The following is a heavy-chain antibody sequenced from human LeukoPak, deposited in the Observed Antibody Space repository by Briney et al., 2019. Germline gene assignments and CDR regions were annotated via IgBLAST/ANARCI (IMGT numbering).Heavy chain of an antibody. CDR2: INNDGSGP. V-gene: IGHV3-74*01. J-gene: IGHJ4*02. Sequence: GGSLKLSCSASGFTFSSYWMHWVRQAPGKRLVWVSRINNDGSGPSYADSVKGRFTISRDNAKNTLYLQMNSLIAEDTAVYFCARGGSSGYFDYWGQGTLVTVSS. D-gene: IGHD3-22*01. CDR1: GFTFSSYW. CDR3: ARGGSSGYFDY.